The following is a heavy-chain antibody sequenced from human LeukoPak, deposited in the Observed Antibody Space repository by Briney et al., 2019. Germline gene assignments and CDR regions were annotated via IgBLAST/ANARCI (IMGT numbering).Heavy chain of an antibody. Sequence: KTSETLSLTCTVSGGSISSSSYYWSWIRQSPGKGLECIGYTHYTGSTNYNPSLKSRVTISVETSKNQFSLKLKSVTAADTAVYYCARGGYYGSGNDFRFDPWGQGTLVTVSS. CDR3: ARGGYYGSGNDFRFDP. D-gene: IGHD3-10*01. V-gene: IGHV4-61*01. CDR2: THYTGST. J-gene: IGHJ5*02. CDR1: GGSISSSSYY.